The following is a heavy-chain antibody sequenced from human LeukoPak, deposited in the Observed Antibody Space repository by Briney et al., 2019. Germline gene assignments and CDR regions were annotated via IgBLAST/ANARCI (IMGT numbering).Heavy chain of an antibody. D-gene: IGHD2-2*01. Sequence: SETLSLTCAVYGGSFSGYYWSWIRQPPGKGLEWIGEINHSGSTNYNPSLKSRVTISVDTSKNQFSLKLSSVTAADTAVYYCAFIVVVPAAISDYWGQGTLVTVSS. CDR3: AFIVVVPAAISDY. J-gene: IGHJ4*02. CDR2: INHSGST. V-gene: IGHV4-34*01. CDR1: GGSFSGYY.